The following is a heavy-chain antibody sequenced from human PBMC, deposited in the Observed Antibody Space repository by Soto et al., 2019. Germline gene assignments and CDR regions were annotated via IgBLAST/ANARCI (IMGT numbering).Heavy chain of an antibody. Sequence: PSETLSLTCTVSGGSISSYYWSWIRQPPGKGLEWIGYIYYSGSTNYNPSLKSRVTISVDTSKNQFSLKLSSVTAADTAVYYCGRDPDGMDVWGQGTTVTVSS. CDR3: GRDPDGMDV. CDR1: GGSISSYY. V-gene: IGHV4-59*01. CDR2: IYYSGST. J-gene: IGHJ6*02.